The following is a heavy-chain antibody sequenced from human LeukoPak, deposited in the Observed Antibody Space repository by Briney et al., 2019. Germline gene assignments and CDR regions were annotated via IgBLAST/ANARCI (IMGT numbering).Heavy chain of an antibody. CDR1: GGSISSGSYC. J-gene: IGHJ6*03. D-gene: IGHD2-2*01. CDR3: ARDVGYCSSTSCYGYYYYYYYMDV. CDR2: IYTSGST. V-gene: IGHV4-61*02. Sequence: PSETLSLTCTVSGGSISSGSYCWSWIRQPAGKGLEWIGRIYTSGSTNYNPSLKSRVTISVDTSKNQFSLKLSSVAAADTAVYYCARDVGYCSSTSCYGYYYYYYYMDVWGKGTTVTISS.